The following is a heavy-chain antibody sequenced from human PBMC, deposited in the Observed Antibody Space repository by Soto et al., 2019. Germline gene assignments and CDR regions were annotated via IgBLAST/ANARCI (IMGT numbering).Heavy chain of an antibody. Sequence: XXSLRLSYSASGFTLISYGVHWIRQAPGKGLEWVAVISYDGSNKYYADSVKGRFTISRDNSKNTLYLQMNSLRAEDTAEYYCAKDSSSWFDPWGQGTLVTVSS. CDR2: ISYDGSNK. CDR1: GFTLISYG. V-gene: IGHV3-30*18. CDR3: AKDSSSWFDP. J-gene: IGHJ5*02.